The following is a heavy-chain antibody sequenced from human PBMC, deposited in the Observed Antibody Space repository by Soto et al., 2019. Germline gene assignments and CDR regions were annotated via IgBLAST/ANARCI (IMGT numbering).Heavy chain of an antibody. Sequence: QVQLVQSGAEVKKPGSSVKVSCKASGGTFSSYAISWVRQAPGQGLEWMGGIIPIFGTANYAQKFQGRVTITADESTSPAYMEPSSLRSEDKAGYYGARDPGGGDTAIPFDPWGQGTLVTVSS. CDR2: IIPIFGTA. CDR3: ARDPGGGDTAIPFDP. CDR1: GGTFSSYA. J-gene: IGHJ5*02. V-gene: IGHV1-69*12. D-gene: IGHD5-18*01.